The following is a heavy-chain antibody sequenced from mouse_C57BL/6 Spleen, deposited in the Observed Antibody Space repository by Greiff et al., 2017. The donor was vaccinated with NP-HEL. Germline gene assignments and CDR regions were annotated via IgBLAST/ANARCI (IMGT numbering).Heavy chain of an antibody. CDR3: ARWGDYDTFDY. J-gene: IGHJ2*01. Sequence: LVESGPELVKPGASVKISCKASGYAFSSSWMNWVKQRPGKGLEWIGRIYPGDGDTNYNGKFKGKATLTADKSSSTAYMQLSSLTSEDSAVYFCARWGDYDTFDYWGQGTTLTVSS. D-gene: IGHD2-4*01. V-gene: IGHV1-82*01. CDR1: GYAFSSSW. CDR2: IYPGDGDT.